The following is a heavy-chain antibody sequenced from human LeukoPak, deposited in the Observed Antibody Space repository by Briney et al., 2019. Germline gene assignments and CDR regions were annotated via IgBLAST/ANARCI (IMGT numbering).Heavy chain of an antibody. CDR1: GYTFTGYY. J-gene: IGHJ4*02. D-gene: IGHD3-3*01. CDR2: INPNSGGT. CDR3: ARARTNYYDSQFDY. V-gene: IGHV1-2*02. Sequence: ASVTVSCKASGYTFTGYYMHWVRQAPGQGLEWMGWINPNSGGTNYAQKFQGRVTMTRDTSISTAYMELSRLRSDDTAVYYCARARTNYYDSQFDYWGQGTLVTVSS.